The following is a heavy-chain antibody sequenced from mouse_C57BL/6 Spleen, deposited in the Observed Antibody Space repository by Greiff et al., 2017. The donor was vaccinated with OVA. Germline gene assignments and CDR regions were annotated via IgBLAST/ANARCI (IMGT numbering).Heavy chain of an antibody. J-gene: IGHJ3*01. CDR3: ARYSNEAGGFAY. CDR2: IYPSDSET. D-gene: IGHD2-5*01. Sequence: QVQLQQSGAELVRPGSSVKLSCKASGYTFTSYWMDWVKQRPGQGLEWIGNIYPSDSETHYNQKFKDKATLTVDKSSSKAYMQLSSLTSEDSAVYYCARYSNEAGGFAYWGQGTLVTVSA. V-gene: IGHV1-61*01. CDR1: GYTFTSYW.